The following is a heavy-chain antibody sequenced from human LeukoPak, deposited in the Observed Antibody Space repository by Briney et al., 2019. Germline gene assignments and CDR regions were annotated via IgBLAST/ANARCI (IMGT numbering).Heavy chain of an antibody. CDR2: IYISGST. J-gene: IGHJ4*02. V-gene: IGHV4-4*07. D-gene: IGHD3-22*01. CDR1: GGSISSYY. Sequence: SETLSLTCTVSGGSISSYYWSWVRQPAGKGLEWIGRIYISGSTNYNPSLKSRVTMSVDTSKNQFSLKLSSVTAADTAVYYCARETDYYYDSSGYYLRRPQIDYWGQGTLVTVSS. CDR3: ARETDYYYDSSGYYLRRPQIDY.